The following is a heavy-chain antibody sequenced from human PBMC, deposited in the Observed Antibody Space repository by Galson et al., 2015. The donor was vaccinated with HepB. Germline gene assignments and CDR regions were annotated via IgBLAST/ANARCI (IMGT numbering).Heavy chain of an antibody. V-gene: IGHV1-69*13. CDR3: ASCPLHPTRTPFGAFDI. Sequence: SVKVSCKASGGTFSSYAISWVRQAPGQGLEWMGGIIPIFGTANYAQKFQGRVTITADESTSTAYMELSSLRSEDTAVYYCASCPLHPTRTPFGAFDIWGQGTMVTVSS. J-gene: IGHJ3*02. CDR1: GGTFSSYA. D-gene: IGHD1-14*01. CDR2: IIPIFGTA.